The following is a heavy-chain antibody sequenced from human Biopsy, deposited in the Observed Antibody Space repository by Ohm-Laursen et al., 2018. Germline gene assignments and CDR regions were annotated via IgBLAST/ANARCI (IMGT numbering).Heavy chain of an antibody. V-gene: IGHV4-59*01. D-gene: IGHD5/OR15-5a*01. CDR3: ARGEAGVYDALDI. CDR1: GDSISSNY. Sequence: GTLSLTCTVSGDSISSNYWSWIRQPPGKGLEWIGYVFYTGSTDYNPSLQSRVTISVDTSKNHFSLRLRSVTPADTAIYYCARGEAGVYDALDIWGQGTMVIVSS. J-gene: IGHJ3*02. CDR2: VFYTGST.